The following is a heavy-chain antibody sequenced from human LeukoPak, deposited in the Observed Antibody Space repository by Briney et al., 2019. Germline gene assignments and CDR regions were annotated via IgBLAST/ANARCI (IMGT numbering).Heavy chain of an antibody. CDR2: IYSGGST. Sequence: PGGSLRLSCAASGFNVSRNYMSWVRQAPGKGLEGVSVIYSGGSTYYADSVKGRFIISRDNSKNTVYLQMNSLRAEDTAVYYCARDLPRGNWEYWGQGTLVSVSS. V-gene: IGHV3-53*01. J-gene: IGHJ4*02. CDR3: ARDLPRGNWEY. CDR1: GFNVSRNY. D-gene: IGHD7-27*01.